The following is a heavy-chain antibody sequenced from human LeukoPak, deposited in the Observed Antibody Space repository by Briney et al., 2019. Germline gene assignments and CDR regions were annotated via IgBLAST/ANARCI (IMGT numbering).Heavy chain of an antibody. Sequence: GGSLRLSCAASGFTFSSCSMSWVRQAPGKGLEWVSSISSSKTYIYYADSVKGRFTISRDNVKNSLYLQMNSLRAEDTAVYYCARVTSGITGGTHYYYYMDVWGKGTTVTVSS. CDR1: GFTFSSCS. CDR2: ISSSKTYI. J-gene: IGHJ6*03. D-gene: IGHD6-13*01. CDR3: ARVTSGITGGTHYYYYMDV. V-gene: IGHV3-21*01.